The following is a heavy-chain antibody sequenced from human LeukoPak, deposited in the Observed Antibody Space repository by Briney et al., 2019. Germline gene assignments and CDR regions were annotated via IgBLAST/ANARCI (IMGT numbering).Heavy chain of an antibody. Sequence: SETLSLTCTVSCGSISSSSYNWAWIRQPPGKGLEWIGTIYYSGNTYYNPSLKSRVTISVDTSKIQFSLKVSSVTATDTAVYYCARGSDWYNYWGQGTLVTVSS. CDR2: IYYSGNT. CDR3: ARGSDWYNY. D-gene: IGHD6-19*01. J-gene: IGHJ4*02. CDR1: CGSISSSSYN. V-gene: IGHV4-39*01.